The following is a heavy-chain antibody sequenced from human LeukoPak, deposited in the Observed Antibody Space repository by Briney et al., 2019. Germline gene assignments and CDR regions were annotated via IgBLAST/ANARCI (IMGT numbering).Heavy chain of an antibody. CDR3: ARRPSGKPFDY. Sequence: SETLSLTCTVSGGSISSSSYYWSWIRQPPGKGLEWIATIHYSGATYYNPSLRSRVTISVDTSKNQFSLRLSSVTAADTAVYYCARRPSGKPFDYWGQGTLVTVSS. CDR1: GGSISSSSYY. CDR2: IHYSGAT. J-gene: IGHJ4*02. V-gene: IGHV4-39*01. D-gene: IGHD3-10*01.